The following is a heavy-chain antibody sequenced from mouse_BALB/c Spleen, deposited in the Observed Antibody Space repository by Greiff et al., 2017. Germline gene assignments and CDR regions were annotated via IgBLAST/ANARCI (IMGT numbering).Heavy chain of an antibody. CDR2: ISYDGSN. V-gene: IGHV3-6*02. Sequence: EVKLEESGPGLVKPSQSLSLTCSVTGYSITSGYYWNWIRQFPGNKLEWMGYISYDGSNNYNPSLKNRISITRDTSKNQFFLKLNSVTTEDTATYYCARDPSLLRLRDYAMDYWGQGTSVTVSS. J-gene: IGHJ4*01. CDR1: GYSITSGYY. D-gene: IGHD1-2*01. CDR3: ARDPSLLRLRDYAMDY.